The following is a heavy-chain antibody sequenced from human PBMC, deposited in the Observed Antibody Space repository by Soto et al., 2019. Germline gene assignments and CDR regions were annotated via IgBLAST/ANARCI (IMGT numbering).Heavy chain of an antibody. J-gene: IGHJ5*02. Sequence: PGGSMRLSISASGFNLRNHCMHWVRKHTGKGLVWVSRINSEGSSVIYADSVKGRFTVSRDNAKNTLYLQMNNLRAEDTAVYYCVSDQPLAGPTTFLDPWGQGVWVTVSS. V-gene: IGHV3-74*01. CDR3: VSDQPLAGPTTFLDP. D-gene: IGHD6-19*01. CDR1: GFNLRNHC. CDR2: INSEGSSV.